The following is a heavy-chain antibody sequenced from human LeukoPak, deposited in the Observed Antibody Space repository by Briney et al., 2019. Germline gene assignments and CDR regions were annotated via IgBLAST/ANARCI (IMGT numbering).Heavy chain of an antibody. V-gene: IGHV1-69*13. CDR2: IIPIFGTA. CDR3: ASPTSSYYGMDV. D-gene: IGHD2-2*01. Sequence: SVKVSCKASGGTFSSYAISWVRQAPGPGLEWMGGIIPIFGTANYAQKFQGRVTITADESTSTAYMELSSLRSEDTAVYYCASPTSSYYGMDVWGQGTTVTVSS. J-gene: IGHJ6*02. CDR1: GGTFSSYA.